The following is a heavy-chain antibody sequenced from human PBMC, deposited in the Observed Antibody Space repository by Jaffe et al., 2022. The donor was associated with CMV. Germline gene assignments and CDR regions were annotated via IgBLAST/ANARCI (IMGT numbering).Heavy chain of an antibody. CDR2: IKSKTDGGTT. D-gene: IGHD3-3*01. V-gene: IGHV3-15*01. J-gene: IGHJ4*02. CDR1: GFTFSNAW. Sequence: EVQLVESGGGLVKPGGSLRLSCAASGFTFSNAWMSWVRQAPGKGLEWVGRIKSKTDGGTTDYAAPVKGRFTISRDDSKNTLYLQMNSLKTEDTAVYYCTTEYYDFWSGSPPDYWGQGTLVTVSS. CDR3: TTEYYDFWSGSPPDY.